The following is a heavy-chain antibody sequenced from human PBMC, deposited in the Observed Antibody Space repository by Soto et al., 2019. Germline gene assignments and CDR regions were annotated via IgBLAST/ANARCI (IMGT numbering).Heavy chain of an antibody. D-gene: IGHD1-1*01. CDR1: GGSVSSGNYY. V-gene: IGHV4-61*01. CDR2: IYYSGST. J-gene: IGHJ4*02. CDR3: ARSTTPNPIPFDY. Sequence: QVQLQESGPGLVKPSETLSLTCTVSGGSVSSGNYYWSWIRQPPGKGLEWIGCIYYSGSTNYNPSLKSRVTISVDTSKNQFSLKLSSVTAADTAVYYCARSTTPNPIPFDYWGQGTLVTVSS.